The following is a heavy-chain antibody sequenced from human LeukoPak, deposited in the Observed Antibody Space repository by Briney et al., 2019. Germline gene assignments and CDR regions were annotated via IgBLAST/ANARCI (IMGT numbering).Heavy chain of an antibody. V-gene: IGHV3-66*01. D-gene: IGHD4-17*01. CDR3: ARVDYGDYGFDY. CDR1: GFTVSSNY. J-gene: IGHJ4*02. CDR2: IYSGGST. Sequence: GGSLRLSCAASGFTVSSNYMSWVRQAPGKGLEWVSVIYSGGSTYYADSVKGKFTISRDNSKNTLYLQMNSLRAEDTAVYYCARVDYGDYGFDYWGQGTLVTVSS.